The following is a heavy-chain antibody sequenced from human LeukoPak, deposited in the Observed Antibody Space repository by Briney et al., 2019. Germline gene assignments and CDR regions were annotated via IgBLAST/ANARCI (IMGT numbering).Heavy chain of an antibody. J-gene: IGHJ5*02. V-gene: IGHV4-34*01. Sequence: SETLSLTCAVYGGSFSGYYWSWIRQPPGKGLEWIGEINHSGSTNYNPSLKSRVTISIDTSTNQFSLKLNSVTAADTAVYYCAREGLGSGSDPWGQGTLVTVSS. D-gene: IGHD3-10*01. CDR1: GGSFSGYY. CDR3: AREGLGSGSDP. CDR2: INHSGST.